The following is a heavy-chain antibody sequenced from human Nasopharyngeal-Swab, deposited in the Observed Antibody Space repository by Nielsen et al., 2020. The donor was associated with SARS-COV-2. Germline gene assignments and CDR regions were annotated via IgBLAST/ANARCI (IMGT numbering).Heavy chain of an antibody. D-gene: IGHD3-22*01. CDR2: IYYSGST. Sequence: SETLSLTCTVSGGSISSSSYYWSWIRQPPGKGLEWIGYIYYSGSTNYNPSLKSRVTISVDTSKNQFSLKLSSVTAADTAVYYCARGPQFDDSSGYYFPPALDYWGQGTLVTVSS. CDR1: GGSISSSSYY. J-gene: IGHJ4*02. CDR3: ARGPQFDDSSGYYFPPALDY. V-gene: IGHV4-61*01.